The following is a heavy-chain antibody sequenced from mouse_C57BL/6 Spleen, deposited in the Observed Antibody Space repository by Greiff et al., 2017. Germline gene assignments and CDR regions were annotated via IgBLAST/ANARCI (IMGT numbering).Heavy chain of an antibody. V-gene: IGHV1-85*01. J-gene: IGHJ3*01. D-gene: IGHD2-3*01. CDR1: GYTFTSYD. CDR2: IYPRDGST. CDR3: ASGGIYDGYGGFAY. Sequence: QVHVKQSGPELVKPGASVKLSCKASGYTFTSYDINWVKQRPGQGLEWIGWIYPRDGSTKYNEKFKGKATLTVDTSSSTAYMELHSLTSEDSAVYFCASGGIYDGYGGFAYWGQGTLVTVSA.